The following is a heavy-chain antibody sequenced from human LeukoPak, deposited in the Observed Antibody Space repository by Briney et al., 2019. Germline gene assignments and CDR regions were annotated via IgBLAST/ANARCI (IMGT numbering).Heavy chain of an antibody. CDR3: ARGASANIFDY. Sequence: SETLSLTCTVSGGSISSYYWSWIRQPPGKGLEWIGYIYYSGSTNYNPSLKSRITISVDTSKNQFSLKLSSVTAADTAVYYCARGASANIFDYWGQGTLVTVSS. J-gene: IGHJ4*02. CDR1: GGSISSYY. CDR2: IYYSGST. V-gene: IGHV4-59*01. D-gene: IGHD6-13*01.